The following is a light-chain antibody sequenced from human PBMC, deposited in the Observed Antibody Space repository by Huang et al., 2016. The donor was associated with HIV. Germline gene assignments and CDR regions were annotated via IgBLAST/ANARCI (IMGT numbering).Light chain of an antibody. J-gene: IGKJ4*01. V-gene: IGKV1-39*01. Sequence: DLQMTQSPSSLSASVGDRVSITCRASQSINNYFNWYQQKPGKAPKLLIHSASTLQNGVPQRFSGSVSGTDFTLTITNLQPEDSATYYCQQTCSVPLTFGGGTKVEIK. CDR1: QSINNY. CDR3: QQTCSVPLT. CDR2: SAS.